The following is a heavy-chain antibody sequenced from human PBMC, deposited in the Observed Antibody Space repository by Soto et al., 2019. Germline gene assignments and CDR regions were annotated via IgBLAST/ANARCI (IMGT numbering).Heavy chain of an antibody. J-gene: IGHJ5*02. Sequence: SETLSLTCTVSGGSISSYYWSWIRQPPGKGLEWIGYIYYSGTTYYNPSLRSRVTISVDTSKNQFSLKLTSVTAADTAVYYCATTLLRLFNWFDPWGQGTLVTVSS. CDR1: GGSISSYY. CDR2: IYYSGTT. CDR3: ATTLLRLFNWFDP. D-gene: IGHD3-16*01. V-gene: IGHV4-59*04.